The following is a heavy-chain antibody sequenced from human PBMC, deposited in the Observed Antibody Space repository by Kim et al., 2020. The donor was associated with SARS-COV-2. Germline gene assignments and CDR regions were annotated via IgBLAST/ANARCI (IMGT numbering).Heavy chain of an antibody. CDR3: AREFPGNYVAFDI. V-gene: IGHV3-33*01. D-gene: IGHD4-4*01. CDR2: IWYDGSNK. J-gene: IGHJ3*02. CDR1: GFTFSSYG. Sequence: GGSLRLSCAASGFTFSSYGMHWVRQAPGKGLEWVAVIWYDGSNKYYADSVKGRFTISRDNSKNTLYLQMNSLRAEDTAVYYCAREFPGNYVAFDIWGQGTMVTVSS.